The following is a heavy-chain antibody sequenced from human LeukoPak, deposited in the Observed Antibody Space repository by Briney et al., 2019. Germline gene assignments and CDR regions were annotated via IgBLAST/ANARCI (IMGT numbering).Heavy chain of an antibody. CDR3: ARGTVTMVDY. CDR2: IYSGGST. V-gene: IGHV3-66*01. Sequence: GGSLRLACAASGFTVSSNYMSWVRQAPGRGLEWVSVIYSGGSTYYADSVKGRFTISRDNSKNTLFLQMNSLRAGDTAVYYCARGTVTMVDYWGQGTLVTVSS. J-gene: IGHJ4*02. CDR1: GFTVSSNY. D-gene: IGHD3-10*01.